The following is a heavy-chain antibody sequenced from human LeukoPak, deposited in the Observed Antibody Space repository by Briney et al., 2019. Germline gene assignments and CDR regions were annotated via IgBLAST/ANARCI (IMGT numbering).Heavy chain of an antibody. CDR1: GGSISSNNYY. V-gene: IGHV4-39*01. CDR3: TRGPQGSSTWYPI. D-gene: IGHD6-13*01. J-gene: IGHJ3*02. Sequence: TSETLSLTCTVSGGSISSNNYYWGWIRQPPGMGLVWLGSMSYTWNTYNDPSLKSRVTISVDTSKNQFSLRLSSVTAADTAVYFCTRGPQGSSTWYPIWGQGTMVTVSS. CDR2: MSYTWNT.